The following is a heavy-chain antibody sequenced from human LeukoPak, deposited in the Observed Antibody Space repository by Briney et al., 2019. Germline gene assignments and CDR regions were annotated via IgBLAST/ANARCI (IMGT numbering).Heavy chain of an antibody. V-gene: IGHV3-7*01. CDR1: GFTFSTYW. CDR3: ARVGSHDYGDHADY. J-gene: IGHJ4*02. Sequence: GGSLRLSCAASGFTFSTYWMSWVRQAPGKGLEWVANIKQDGSEKYYVDSVKGRFTISRDNAKNSLYLQMNSLRAEDTAVYYCARVGSHDYGDHADYWGQGTLVTVSS. D-gene: IGHD4-17*01. CDR2: IKQDGSEK.